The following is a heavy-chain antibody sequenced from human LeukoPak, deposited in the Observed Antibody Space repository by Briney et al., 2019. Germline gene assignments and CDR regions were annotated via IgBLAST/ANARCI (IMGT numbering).Heavy chain of an antibody. Sequence: ASVKVSCKASGGTFSSYAISWVRQAPGQGLEWMGRIIPIFGIANYAQKFQGRVTITADKSTSTAYMELSSLRSEDTAVYYCARDVYYYDSSCYYVVPYYGMDVWGQGTTVTVSS. J-gene: IGHJ6*02. CDR2: IIPIFGIA. D-gene: IGHD3-22*01. CDR3: ARDVYYYDSSCYYVVPYYGMDV. CDR1: GGTFSSYA. V-gene: IGHV1-69*04.